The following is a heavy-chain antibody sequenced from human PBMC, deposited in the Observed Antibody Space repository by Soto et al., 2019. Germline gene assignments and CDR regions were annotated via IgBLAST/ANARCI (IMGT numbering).Heavy chain of an antibody. V-gene: IGHV4-31*03. CDR2: IYYSGST. Sequence: SETLSLPCTVSGGSISNGGYYWSWIRQHPGKGLEWIGYIYYSGSTYYNPSLKSRVTISVDTSKNQFSLKLSSVTAADTAVYYCARALSLNNGFDPWGQGTLVTVSS. CDR3: ARALSLNNGFDP. J-gene: IGHJ5*02. D-gene: IGHD3-3*02. CDR1: GGSISNGGYY.